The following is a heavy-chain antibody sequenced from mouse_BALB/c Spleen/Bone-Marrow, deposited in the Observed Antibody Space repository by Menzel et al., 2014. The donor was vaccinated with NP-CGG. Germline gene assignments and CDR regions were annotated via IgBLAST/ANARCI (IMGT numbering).Heavy chain of an antibody. J-gene: IGHJ3*01. D-gene: IGHD2-4*01. CDR1: GFTFSNYG. V-gene: IGHV5-9-2*01. CDR2: ISGGGSYT. CDR3: ARHAYYDQTEVSFVY. Sequence: EVMLVESGGGLVKSGGSLKLSCAASGFTFSNYGMSWVRQTPEKRLEWVATISGGGSYTFYSDSVKGRFTISRDNAKNDLYLQLSSLRSEGTALYYCARHAYYDQTEVSFVYWGQGTLVTVPA.